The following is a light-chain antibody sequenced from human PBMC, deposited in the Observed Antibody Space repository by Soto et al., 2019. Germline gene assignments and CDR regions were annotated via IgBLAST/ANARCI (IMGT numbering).Light chain of an antibody. J-gene: IGLJ2*01. CDR3: YSYTSSSTVL. CDR1: SSDIGGYHY. V-gene: IGLV2-14*03. Sequence: QSALTQPASVSGSPGQSITISCTGISSDIGGYHYVSWYQQLPGKAPKLMIYDVSNRRAGVSNRFSGSKSGNTASLTISGLQAEDEADYYCYSYTSSSTVLFGGGTKLTVL. CDR2: DVS.